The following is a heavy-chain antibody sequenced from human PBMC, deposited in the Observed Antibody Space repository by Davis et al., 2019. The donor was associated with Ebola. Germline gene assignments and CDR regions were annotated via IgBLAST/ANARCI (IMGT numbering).Heavy chain of an antibody. D-gene: IGHD4-11*01. CDR3: VRRDYSNYHDAFDI. CDR1: GFSVSTYF. V-gene: IGHV3-53*01. Sequence: PGGSLRLSCTASGFSVSTYFMSWVRQAPGKGLEWVSVVYTGDNTFDADSVRGRFTISRDHSKNTVYLQMNSLRAEDTAIYYCVRRDYSNYHDAFDIWGHGTMVTVFS. J-gene: IGHJ3*02. CDR2: VYTGDNT.